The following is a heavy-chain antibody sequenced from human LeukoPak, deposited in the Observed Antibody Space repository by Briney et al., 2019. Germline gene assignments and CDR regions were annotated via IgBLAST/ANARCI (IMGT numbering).Heavy chain of an antibody. Sequence: PGGSLRLSCAASGFTFSSYGMHWVRQAPGKGLEWVAVISYDGSNKYYADSVKGRFTISRDNSKSTLHLQMNSLRAEDTAVYYCAKDIGFGEVYYYYGMDVWGQGTTVTVSS. V-gene: IGHV3-30*18. D-gene: IGHD3-10*01. CDR3: AKDIGFGEVYYYYGMDV. CDR1: GFTFSSYG. CDR2: ISYDGSNK. J-gene: IGHJ6*02.